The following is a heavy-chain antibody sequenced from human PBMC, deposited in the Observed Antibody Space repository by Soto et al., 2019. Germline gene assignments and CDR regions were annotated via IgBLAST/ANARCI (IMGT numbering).Heavy chain of an antibody. Sequence: ASVKVSCKASGGTFSSYTISWVRQAPGKGLEWMGGFDPEDGETIYAQKFQGRVTMTEDTSTDTAYMELSSLRSEDTAVYYCATTGGGYYYYYGMDVWGQGTTVTVSS. CDR1: GGTFSSYT. J-gene: IGHJ6*02. D-gene: IGHD3-16*01. CDR3: ATTGGGYYYYYGMDV. V-gene: IGHV1-24*01. CDR2: FDPEDGET.